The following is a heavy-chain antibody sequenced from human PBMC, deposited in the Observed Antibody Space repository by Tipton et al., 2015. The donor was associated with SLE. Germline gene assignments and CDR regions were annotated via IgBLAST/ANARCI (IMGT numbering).Heavy chain of an antibody. V-gene: IGHV4-59*01. CDR2: IYYSGST. CDR3: ARGRRGPLRYFDL. CDR1: GGSISSYY. D-gene: IGHD3-10*01. J-gene: IGHJ2*01. Sequence: TLSLTCTVSGGSISSYYWSWIRQPPGKGLEWIGYIYYSGSTNYNPSLESRVTISVDTSKNQFSLKLSSVTAADTAVYYCARGRRGPLRYFDLWGRGTLVTVSS.